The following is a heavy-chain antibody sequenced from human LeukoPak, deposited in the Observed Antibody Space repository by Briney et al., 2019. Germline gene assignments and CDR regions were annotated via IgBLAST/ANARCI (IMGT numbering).Heavy chain of an antibody. J-gene: IGHJ6*02. CDR3: AKDSHIVYGMDV. CDR1: GFTFSSYA. V-gene: IGHV3-23*01. Sequence: GGSLRLSCAASGFTFSSYAMSWVRQAPGKGLEWVSAISGSGGSTYYADSVKGRFTISRDNAKNSLYLQMNSLRAEDTALYYCAKDSHIVYGMDVWGQGTTVTVSS. CDR2: ISGSGGST. D-gene: IGHD1-26*01.